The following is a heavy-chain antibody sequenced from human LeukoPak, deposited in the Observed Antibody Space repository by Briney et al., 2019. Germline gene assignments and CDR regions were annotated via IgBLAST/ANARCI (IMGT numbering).Heavy chain of an antibody. Sequence: GGSLRLSCTASGFTFGRYAMHWLRQAPGKGLEWVAVIAYDGSNKYSADSLKGQGRFTISRDNSKNTLYLQVNSLRDEDTAVYYCAKLSRFAVVVAAYDYWGQGTLVTVSS. J-gene: IGHJ4*02. CDR2: IAYDGSNK. CDR3: AKLSRFAVVVAAYDY. CDR1: GFTFGRYA. V-gene: IGHV3-30*18. D-gene: IGHD2-15*01.